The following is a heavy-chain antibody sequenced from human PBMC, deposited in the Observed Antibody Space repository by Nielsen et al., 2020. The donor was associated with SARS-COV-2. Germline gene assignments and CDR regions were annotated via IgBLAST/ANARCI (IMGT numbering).Heavy chain of an antibody. J-gene: IGHJ3*02. Sequence: SETLSLTCTVSGGSISSGGYYWSWIRQNPGKGLAWIGYIYYSGSTYYNPSLKSRVTISVDTSTNHISLKLSSVTAADTALYYCARVRITMIVVVDAFDIWGQGTMVTVSS. CDR3: ARVRITMIVVVDAFDI. D-gene: IGHD3-22*01. V-gene: IGHV4-31*03. CDR1: GGSISSGGYY. CDR2: IYYSGST.